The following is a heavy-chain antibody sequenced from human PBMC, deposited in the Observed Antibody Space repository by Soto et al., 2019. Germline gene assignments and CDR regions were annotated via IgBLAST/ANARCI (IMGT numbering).Heavy chain of an antibody. V-gene: IGHV3-23*01. D-gene: IGHD1-26*01. CDR1: GFTFGDYA. Sequence: PGRSLRLSCDASGFTFGDYAITWVRQAPGKVLEWVSGMSGVARSTFYADSVRDRFTISRDNSKNTLYLQMDRLTVEDTALFYCAKVGGSLMSLYDFDSWGQGTQVTVSS. J-gene: IGHJ4*02. CDR3: AKVGGSLMSLYDFDS. CDR2: MSGVARST.